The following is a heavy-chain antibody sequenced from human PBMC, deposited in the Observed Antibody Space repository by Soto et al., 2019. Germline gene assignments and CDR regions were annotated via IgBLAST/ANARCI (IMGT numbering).Heavy chain of an antibody. Sequence: SETLSLTCTVSGGSISSSSYYWGWIRQPPGKGLEWIGSIYYSGSTYYNPSLKSRVTISVDTSKNQFSLKLSSVTAADTAVYYCARHLIYGSGRSVGNWFDPWGQGTLVTVSS. J-gene: IGHJ5*02. CDR1: GGSISSSSYY. D-gene: IGHD3-10*01. CDR2: IYYSGST. CDR3: ARHLIYGSGRSVGNWFDP. V-gene: IGHV4-39*01.